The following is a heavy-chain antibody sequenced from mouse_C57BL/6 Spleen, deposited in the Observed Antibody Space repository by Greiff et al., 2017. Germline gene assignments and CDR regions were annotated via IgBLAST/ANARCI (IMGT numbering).Heavy chain of an antibody. CDR3: ARHDYGSSYAWFAY. Sequence: QVQLQQSGAELVKPGASVKLSCKASGYTFTEYTIHWVKQRAGQGLEWIGWFYPGSGSIKYNEKFKDKATLTADKSSSTDYMKLSRLTSEDAAVYCCARHDYGSSYAWFAYWGQGTLVTVSA. CDR2: FYPGSGSI. J-gene: IGHJ3*01. V-gene: IGHV1-62-2*01. D-gene: IGHD1-1*01. CDR1: GYTFTEYT.